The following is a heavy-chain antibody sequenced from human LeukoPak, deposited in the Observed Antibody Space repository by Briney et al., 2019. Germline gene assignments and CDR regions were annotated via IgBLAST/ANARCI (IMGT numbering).Heavy chain of an antibody. J-gene: IGHJ6*03. CDR3: ARSRLALDYYYMDV. V-gene: IGHV3-48*04. CDR2: ISSSGSTI. Sequence: GGSLRLSCAASGFTFSSYAMSWVRQAPGKGLEWVSYISSSGSTIYYADSVKGRFTISRDNAKNSLYLQMNSLRAEDTAVYCCARSRLALDYYYMDVWGKGTTVTVSS. D-gene: IGHD6-25*01. CDR1: GFTFSSYA.